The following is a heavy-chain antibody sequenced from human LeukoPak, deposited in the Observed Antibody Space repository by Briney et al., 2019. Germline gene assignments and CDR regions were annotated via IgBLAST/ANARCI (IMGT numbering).Heavy chain of an antibody. CDR2: ISAHNGNT. CDR1: GYTFTTNG. V-gene: IGHV1-18*01. CDR3: ARDGYFDL. Sequence: GASVKVSCKASGYTFTTNGIAWVRQAPGQGLEWMGWISAHNGNTNYAQSLQGRVTMTTDTSTNTAYMELRSLRSDDTAVYYCARDGYFDLWGRGTLVTVSS. J-gene: IGHJ2*01.